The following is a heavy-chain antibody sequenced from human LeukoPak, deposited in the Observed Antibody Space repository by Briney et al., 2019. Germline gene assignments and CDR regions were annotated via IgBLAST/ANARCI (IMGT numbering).Heavy chain of an antibody. D-gene: IGHD3-10*01. V-gene: IGHV1-2*04. Sequence: ASLKVSCKASVYTLTSYYMHWVRQAPGPGLEWMGWINPNSGDTNYSQKFRAWVTMTRDTSISTAYMELSRLRSDDTAVYYCARAHGSGSYYQGLDAFDIWGQGTMVTVSS. CDR2: INPNSGDT. J-gene: IGHJ3*02. CDR1: VYTLTSYY. CDR3: ARAHGSGSYYQGLDAFDI.